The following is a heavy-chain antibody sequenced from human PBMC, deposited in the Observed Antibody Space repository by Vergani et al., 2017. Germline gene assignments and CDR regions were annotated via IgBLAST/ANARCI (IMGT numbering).Heavy chain of an antibody. CDR2: IYPGDSDT. Sequence: EVQLVQSGAEVKKPGESLKISCKGSGYSFTSYWIGWVRQMPGKGLGWMGIIYPGDSDTRYSPSFQGQVTISADKSISTAYLQWSSLKASDTAMYYCARQLRVRGVIGYYYGMDVWGQGTTVTVSS. V-gene: IGHV5-51*01. CDR3: ARQLRVRGVIGYYYGMDV. D-gene: IGHD3-10*01. J-gene: IGHJ6*02. CDR1: GYSFTSYW.